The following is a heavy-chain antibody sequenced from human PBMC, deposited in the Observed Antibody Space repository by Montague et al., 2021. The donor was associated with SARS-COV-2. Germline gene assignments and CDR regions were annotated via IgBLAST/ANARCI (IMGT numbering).Heavy chain of an antibody. V-gene: IGHV4-59*01. CDR2: IHSSGSN. D-gene: IGHD3-10*01. CDR3: ARSLDPSGTYYLPY. J-gene: IGHJ4*02. CDR1: GGSIGSYY. Sequence: SETLSLTCSVSGGSIGSYYWSWLWQPPGKGLEWIGHIHSSGSNTYSPSFNSRVTISIDTPKNQFSLKLSSVTAADTAVYYCARSLDPSGTYYLPYWGQGTLVTVSS.